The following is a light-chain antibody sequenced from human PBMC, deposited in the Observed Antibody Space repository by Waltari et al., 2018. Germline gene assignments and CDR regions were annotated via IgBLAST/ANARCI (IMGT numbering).Light chain of an antibody. Sequence: VAPGDTARVTCGGDNIGRKTVHWSQQKPGQAPILVISHDTDRPPGIPERFSGYTYGNTATLTISRVVAGDEADYYCQVWDVSSDHLYVFGTGTRVTV. CDR2: HDT. V-gene: IGLV3-21*04. CDR3: QVWDVSSDHLYV. J-gene: IGLJ1*01. CDR1: NIGRKT.